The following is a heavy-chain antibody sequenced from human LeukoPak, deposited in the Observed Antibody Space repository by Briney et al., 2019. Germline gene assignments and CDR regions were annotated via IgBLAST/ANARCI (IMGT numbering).Heavy chain of an antibody. J-gene: IGHJ4*02. CDR1: GYTFTGYY. CDR2: INPNSGDT. D-gene: IGHD1-26*01. Sequence: ASVKVSCMASGYTFTGYYMHWVRQAPGQGLEWMGWINPNSGDTNYAQKFQGRVTMTGDTSISTAYMELSRLRSDDTAVYYCARDHDTTLDYWGQGTLITVSS. CDR3: ARDHDTTLDY. V-gene: IGHV1-2*02.